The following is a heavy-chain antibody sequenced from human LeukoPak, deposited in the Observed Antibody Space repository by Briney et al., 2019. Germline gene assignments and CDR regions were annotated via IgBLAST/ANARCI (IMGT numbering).Heavy chain of an antibody. CDR2: ISSGGDSI. CDR1: GITFSDHY. D-gene: IGHD3-10*02. Sequence: GGSLRLSCAASGITFSDHYMSWIRQAPGKGLEWLSYISSGGDSIYYADSVKGRFTISGDNAKNSLYLQMNSLRAEDTAVYYCAELGITMIGGVWGKGTTVTISS. J-gene: IGHJ6*04. V-gene: IGHV3-11*04. CDR3: AELGITMIGGV.